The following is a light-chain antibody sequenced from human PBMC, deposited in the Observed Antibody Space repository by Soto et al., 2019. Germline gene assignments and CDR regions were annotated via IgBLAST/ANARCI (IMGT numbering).Light chain of an antibody. CDR3: SSYTSTNTLV. CDR1: RSDVGGYNF. Sequence: QSALTQPASVCGSPGQSITISCTGSRSDVGGYNFVSWYQQHPGKVPKLLIYDVTHRPSGVSNRFSASKSANTASLTISGLQAEDEADYYCSSYTSTNTLVFGGGTKPTVL. CDR2: DVT. J-gene: IGLJ2*01. V-gene: IGLV2-14*01.